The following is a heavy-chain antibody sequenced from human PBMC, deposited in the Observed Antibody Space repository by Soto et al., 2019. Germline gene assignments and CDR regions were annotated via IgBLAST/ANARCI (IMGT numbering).Heavy chain of an antibody. Sequence: GSLRLSCAASGFTFSSYAMSWVRQAPGKGLEWVSAISGSGGSTYYADSVKGRFTISRDNSKNTLYLQMNSLRAEDTAVYYCAKVKSSSYYYGMDVWGQGTTVTVSS. J-gene: IGHJ6*02. CDR1: GFTFSSYA. CDR3: AKVKSSSYYYGMDV. D-gene: IGHD6-19*01. V-gene: IGHV3-23*01. CDR2: ISGSGGST.